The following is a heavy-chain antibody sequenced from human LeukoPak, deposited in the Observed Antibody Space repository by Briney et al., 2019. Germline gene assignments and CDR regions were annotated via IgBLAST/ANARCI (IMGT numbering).Heavy chain of an antibody. CDR1: GFTFSSYT. V-gene: IGHV3-21*01. J-gene: IGHJ4*02. CDR2: ITSSSSYI. D-gene: IGHD3-22*01. CDR3: ARHVVAVGFDY. Sequence: GGSLRLSCAASGFTFSSYTMNWVRQAPGKGLEWVSSITSSSSYIYYADSVKGRFTISRDNAKNSLCLQMNSLRAEDTAVYYCARHVVAVGFDYWGQGTLVTVSS.